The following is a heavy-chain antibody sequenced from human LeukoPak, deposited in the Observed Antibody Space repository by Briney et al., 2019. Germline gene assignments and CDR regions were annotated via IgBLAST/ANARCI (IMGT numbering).Heavy chain of an antibody. Sequence: GASVKVSCKASGYSFSDYYMHWVRQAPGQGLEWMGWINPDSGGTHYAQKFQGRVTLTRDTSLSTAYMELSSLRSEDTAVYYCAIRYSSSWYVFSNKFDYWGQGTLVTVSS. CDR2: INPDSGGT. CDR3: AIRYSSSWYVFSNKFDY. D-gene: IGHD6-13*01. J-gene: IGHJ4*02. CDR1: GYSFSDYY. V-gene: IGHV1-2*02.